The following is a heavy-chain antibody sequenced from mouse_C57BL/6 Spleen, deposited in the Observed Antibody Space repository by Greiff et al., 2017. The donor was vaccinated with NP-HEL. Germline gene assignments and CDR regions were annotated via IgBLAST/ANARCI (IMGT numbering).Heavy chain of an antibody. CDR1: GFSLTSYG. V-gene: IGHV2-2*01. CDR2: IWSGGST. D-gene: IGHD2-10*02. CDR3: ARYGNYGSHYYAMDY. Sequence: QVQLKESGPGLVQPSQRLSITCTVSGFSLTSYGVHWVRQSPGKGLEWLGVIWSGGSTDYNAAFISRLSISKDNSKSQVFFKMNSLQADDTAIYYCARYGNYGSHYYAMDYWGQGTSVTVSS. J-gene: IGHJ4*01.